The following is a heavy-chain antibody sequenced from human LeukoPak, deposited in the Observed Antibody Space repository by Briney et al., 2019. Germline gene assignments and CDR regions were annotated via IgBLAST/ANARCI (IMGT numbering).Heavy chain of an antibody. V-gene: IGHV4-34*01. Sequence: SETLSLTCTVSGGSISSYYWSWIRQPPGKGLEWIGEINHSGSTNYNPSLKSRVTISVDTSKNQFSLKLSSVTAADTAVYYCARERVDSVKGVDYWGQGTLVTVSS. CDR3: ARERVDSVKGVDY. CDR1: GGSISSYY. CDR2: INHSGST. J-gene: IGHJ4*02. D-gene: IGHD5-12*01.